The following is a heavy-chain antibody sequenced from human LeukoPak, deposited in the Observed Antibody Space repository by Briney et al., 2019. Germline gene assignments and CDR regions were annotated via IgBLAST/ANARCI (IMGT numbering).Heavy chain of an antibody. CDR1: GFTFSSYE. V-gene: IGHV3-48*03. CDR2: ITSSGSTI. CDR3: ARDRGPVGATTGFDY. J-gene: IGHJ4*02. Sequence: GGSLRLSCAASGFTFSSYEMNWVRQAPGKGLEWVSYITSSGSTIYYADSVKGRFTTSRDNAKNSLYLQMNSLRAEDTALYYCARDRGPVGATTGFDYWGQGTLVTVSS. D-gene: IGHD1-26*01.